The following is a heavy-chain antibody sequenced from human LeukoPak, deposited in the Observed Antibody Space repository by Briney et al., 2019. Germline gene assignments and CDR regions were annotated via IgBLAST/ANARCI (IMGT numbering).Heavy chain of an antibody. J-gene: IGHJ4*02. CDR1: GFTFSTYW. V-gene: IGHV3-74*01. CDR2: INGDGTST. D-gene: IGHD2-8*02. CDR3: ARSGGCNRLDY. Sequence: GGSLRLSCAASGFTFSTYWMYWFRQAPGKGLVWVSRINGDGTSTSYADSVKGRFTISRDNAENTLYLQMNSLRAEDTAVYYCARSGGCNRLDYLGQGTLVTVSS.